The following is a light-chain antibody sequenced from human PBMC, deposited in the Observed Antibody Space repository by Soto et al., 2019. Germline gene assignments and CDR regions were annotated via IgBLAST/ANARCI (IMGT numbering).Light chain of an antibody. Sequence: EIVLTQSPATLSLSPGERATLSCRASQSISNNLAWYQQKPGQAPRLVIYSAFTRATGIPARFSGSGSGTEFTPTISSLQSEDFAVYYCQQYNKWPPWTFGQGTKVDIK. V-gene: IGKV3-15*01. J-gene: IGKJ1*01. CDR2: SAF. CDR3: QQYNKWPPWT. CDR1: QSISNN.